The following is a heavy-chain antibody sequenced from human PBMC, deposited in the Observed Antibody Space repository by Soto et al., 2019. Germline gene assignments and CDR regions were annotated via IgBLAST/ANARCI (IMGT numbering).Heavy chain of an antibody. J-gene: IGHJ6*03. V-gene: IGHV3-11*01. D-gene: IGHD5-12*01. Sequence: GGSLRLSCAASGFTFSDYYMSWIRQAPGKGLEWVSYISSSGSTIYYADSVKGRFTISRDNAKNSLYLQMNSLRAEDTAVYYCARDREEYSGYGDYYYMDVWGKGTTVTVSS. CDR2: ISSSGSTI. CDR3: ARDREEYSGYGDYYYMDV. CDR1: GFTFSDYY.